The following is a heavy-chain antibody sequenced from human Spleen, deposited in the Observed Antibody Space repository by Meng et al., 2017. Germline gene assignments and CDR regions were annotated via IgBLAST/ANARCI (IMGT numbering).Heavy chain of an antibody. CDR3: AGVLEGWLQVGRSFDY. Sequence: GESLKISCAASGFTFSSYAMHWVRQAPGKGLEWVAVISYDGSNKYYADSVKGRFTISRDNSKNTLYLQMNSLRAEDTAVYYCAGVLEGWLQVGRSFDYWGQGTRVTVSS. CDR2: ISYDGSNK. J-gene: IGHJ4*02. V-gene: IGHV3-30*01. CDR1: GFTFSSYA. D-gene: IGHD5-24*01.